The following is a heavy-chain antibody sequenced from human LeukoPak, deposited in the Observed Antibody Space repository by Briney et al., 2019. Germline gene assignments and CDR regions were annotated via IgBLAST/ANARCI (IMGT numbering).Heavy chain of an antibody. V-gene: IGHV4-4*09. Sequence: SETLSLTCTVSGGSISSYYWSWIRQPPGKGLEWIGYIYTSGSTNYNPSLKSRVTISVDTSKNQFSLKLSSVNAADTAVYYCARSDDDAFDIWRRGTMVSVSS. J-gene: IGHJ3*02. CDR2: IYTSGST. CDR1: GGSISSYY. CDR3: ARSDDDAFDI.